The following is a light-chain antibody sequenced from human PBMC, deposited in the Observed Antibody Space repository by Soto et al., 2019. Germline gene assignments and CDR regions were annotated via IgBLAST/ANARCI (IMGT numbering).Light chain of an antibody. CDR3: GTWDSSLSAGR. CDR2: DTR. J-gene: IGLJ2*01. V-gene: IGLV1-51*01. Sequence: QSVLTQPPSVSAAPGQKVSISCSGSHSNIGNNYVSWYKQFPGAAPKLLIYDTRKRPSWIPDRFSASKSGTSATLVITGLQSGDEAYYYCGTWDSSLSAGRFGGGTKLTVL. CDR1: HSNIGNNY.